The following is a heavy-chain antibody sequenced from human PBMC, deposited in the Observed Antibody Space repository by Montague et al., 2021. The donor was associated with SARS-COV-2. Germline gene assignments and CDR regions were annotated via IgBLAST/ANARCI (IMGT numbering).Heavy chain of an antibody. J-gene: IGHJ4*02. D-gene: IGHD3-22*01. CDR3: ARDGDYYDSSGILDY. CDR1: GFTSSSYR. Sequence: SLRLSCAASGFTSSSYRMNWVRQAPGKGLEWVSSISSSSSYIYYADSVKGRFTISRDNAKNSLYLQMNSLRAEDTAVYYCARDGDYYDSSGILDYWGQGTLVTVSS. CDR2: ISSSSSYI. V-gene: IGHV3-21*01.